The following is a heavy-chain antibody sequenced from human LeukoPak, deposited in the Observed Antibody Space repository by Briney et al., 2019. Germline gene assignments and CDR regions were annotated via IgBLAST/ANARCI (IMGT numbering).Heavy chain of an antibody. Sequence: PSETLSLTCTVSGGSISSYYWSWIRQPPGKGLEWIGSIYYSGSTYYNPSLKSRVTISVDTSKNQFSLKLSSVTAADTAVYYCARPGGGYSSVGRYYFDYWGQGTLVTVSS. V-gene: IGHV4-39*07. CDR3: ARPGGGYSSVGRYYFDY. CDR2: IYYSGST. CDR1: GGSISSYY. D-gene: IGHD5-18*01. J-gene: IGHJ4*02.